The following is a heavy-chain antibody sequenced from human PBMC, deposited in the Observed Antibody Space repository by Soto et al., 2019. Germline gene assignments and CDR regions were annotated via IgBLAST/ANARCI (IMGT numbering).Heavy chain of an antibody. Sequence: PSEALSLTCTVSCGSISSSSYYWGWIRQPPGKGLEWIGSIYYSGSTYYNPSLKSRVTISVDTSKNQFSLKLSSVTAEDTAVYYCGRLNSDIDYWCRGKPVT. CDR2: IYYSGST. J-gene: IGHJ4*02. CDR3: GRLNSDIDY. CDR1: CGSISSSSYY. V-gene: IGHV4-39*01. D-gene: IGHD3-9*01.